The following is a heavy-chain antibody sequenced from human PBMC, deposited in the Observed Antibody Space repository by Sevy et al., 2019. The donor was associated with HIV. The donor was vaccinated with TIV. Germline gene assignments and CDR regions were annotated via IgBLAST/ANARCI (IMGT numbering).Heavy chain of an antibody. CDR2: MNPNSGST. Sequence: ASVKVSCKASGYTFTSHDINWVRQATGQGLEWMGWMNPNSGSTGYAQKFQGRVTMTRNTSINTAYMELSSLRSEDTAVYYCARVVFASSGWYYWGQGTLVTVSS. CDR3: ARVVFASSGWYY. J-gene: IGHJ4*02. V-gene: IGHV1-8*01. D-gene: IGHD6-19*01. CDR1: GYTFTSHD.